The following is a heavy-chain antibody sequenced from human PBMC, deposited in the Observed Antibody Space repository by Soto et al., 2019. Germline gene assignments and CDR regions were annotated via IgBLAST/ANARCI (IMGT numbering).Heavy chain of an antibody. D-gene: IGHD3-10*01. J-gene: IGHJ6*02. CDR2: ISAYSGNT. V-gene: IGHV1-18*01. CDR1: GYTFTSYG. Sequence: QVQLVQSGAEVKKPGASVKVSCKASGYTFTSYGISWVRQAPGQGLEWMGWISAYSGNTNYAQQLKGRGTMSTGTSTRTAYMEVRSLRSDDTAVYYCARDSSYYGSGSYDSGYDYYGMDVWGQGTTVTVSS. CDR3: ARDSSYYGSGSYDSGYDYYGMDV.